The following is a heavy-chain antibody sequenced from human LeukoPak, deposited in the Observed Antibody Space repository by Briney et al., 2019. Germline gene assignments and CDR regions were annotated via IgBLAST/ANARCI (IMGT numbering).Heavy chain of an antibody. Sequence: SETLSLTCTVSGGSISSSSYYWGWIRQPPGKGLEWIGSIYYSGSTYYNPSLKSRVTISVDTSKNQFSLKLSSVTAADTAVYYCARHVEIAVAGPIDHWGQGTLVTVSS. CDR1: GGSISSSSYY. D-gene: IGHD6-19*01. CDR2: IYYSGST. CDR3: ARHVEIAVAGPIDH. J-gene: IGHJ4*02. V-gene: IGHV4-39*01.